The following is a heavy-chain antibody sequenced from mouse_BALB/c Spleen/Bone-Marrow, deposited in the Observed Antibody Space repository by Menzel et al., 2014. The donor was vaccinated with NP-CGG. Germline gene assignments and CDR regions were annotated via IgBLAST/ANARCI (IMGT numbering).Heavy chain of an antibody. CDR2: INPGSGGA. V-gene: IGHV1-54*01. CDR3: AREWTARAVDY. J-gene: IGHJ2*01. D-gene: IGHD3-2*01. Sequence: VQLQQSGAELVRPGTSVKVSCKASGYAFTNYLIEWVKQRPVQGLEWIGVINPGSGGANYNAKFEGEATLTADKSSSTAYMQLSSLTSDDSAVYFCAREWTARAVDYWGQGTTRTVAS. CDR1: GYAFTNYL.